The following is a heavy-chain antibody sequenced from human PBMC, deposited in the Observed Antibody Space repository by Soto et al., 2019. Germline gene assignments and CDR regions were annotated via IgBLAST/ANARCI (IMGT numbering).Heavy chain of an antibody. Sequence: SVKVSCKASGFTFTSSAVQWVRQARGQRLEWIGWIVVGSGNTNYAQKFQERVTITRDMSTSTAYMELSSLRSEDTAVYYCAGPRGWSGYYPTPYGMDVWGQGTTVTVSS. D-gene: IGHD3-3*01. CDR1: GFTFTSSA. CDR2: IVVGSGNT. J-gene: IGHJ6*02. CDR3: AGPRGWSGYYPTPYGMDV. V-gene: IGHV1-58*01.